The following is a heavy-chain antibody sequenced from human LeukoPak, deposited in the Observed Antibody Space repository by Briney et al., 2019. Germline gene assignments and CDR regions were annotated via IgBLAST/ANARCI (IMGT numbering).Heavy chain of an antibody. CDR1: GYSFTSYW. D-gene: IGHD3-22*01. CDR3: ARQVGNYDSSGYGPSGYYYYYYMDV. Sequence: GESLKISCKGSGYSFTSYWAAWVRQMPGKGLEWMGTIYPGDSDARYSPSFQGQVTISADKSIRTAYLQWSSLKASDTAMYYCARQVGNYDSSGYGPSGYYYYYYMDVWGKGTTVTVSS. V-gene: IGHV5-51*01. J-gene: IGHJ6*03. CDR2: IYPGDSDA.